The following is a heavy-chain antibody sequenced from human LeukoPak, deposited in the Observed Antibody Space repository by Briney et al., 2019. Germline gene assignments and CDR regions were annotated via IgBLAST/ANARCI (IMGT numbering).Heavy chain of an antibody. Sequence: PGGSLRLSCAASGFSVSNYYMSWVRQAPGKGLEWVSVIYSGGNTYYTDSVKGRFTISRDNSKNTLYLQMNSLRAEDTAVYYCARDRHGYYFDYWGQGTLVTVSS. CDR1: GFSVSNYY. CDR2: IYSGGNT. CDR3: ARDRHGYYFDY. V-gene: IGHV3-53*05. J-gene: IGHJ4*02.